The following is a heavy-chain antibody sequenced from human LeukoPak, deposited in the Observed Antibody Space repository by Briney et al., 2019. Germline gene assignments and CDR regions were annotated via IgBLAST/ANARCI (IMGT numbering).Heavy chain of an antibody. CDR1: RFTVSSNY. CDR3: ARYLDGYFQH. D-gene: IGHD3/OR15-3a*01. CDR2: IFTGGST. V-gene: IGHV3-66*01. J-gene: IGHJ1*01. Sequence: GGSLRLSCAASRFTVSSNYMSWVRQAPGKGLEWVSVIFTGGSTYYADSVKGRFTISRDNSKNTLYLQMNSLRAEDTAVYYCARYLDGYFQHWGQGTLVTVSS.